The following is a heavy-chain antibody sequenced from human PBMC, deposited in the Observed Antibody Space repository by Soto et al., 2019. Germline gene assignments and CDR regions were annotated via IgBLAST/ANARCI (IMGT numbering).Heavy chain of an antibody. Sequence: QVQLQESGPGLVKPSGTLSLTCAVSGGSISSSNWWSWVRQPPGKGLEWIGEIYHSGSTNYNPSLTSRVPTAVPKSKNQSSLKLRSVTAADTAVYYCARDGTRLACGRYYYCGMDVWGQGTTVTVSS. CDR1: GGSISSSNW. J-gene: IGHJ6*02. CDR3: ARDGTRLACGRYYYCGMDV. CDR2: IYHSGST. V-gene: IGHV4-4*02.